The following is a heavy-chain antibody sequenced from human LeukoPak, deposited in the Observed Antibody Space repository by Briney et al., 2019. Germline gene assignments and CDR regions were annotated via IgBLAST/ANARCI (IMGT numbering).Heavy chain of an antibody. D-gene: IGHD2-15*01. CDR1: GFTLSSYW. J-gene: IGHJ5*02. CDR2: IKSDGSST. CDR3: ARDGGIGWFDP. Sequence: GGSLRLSCAASGFTLSSYWMHWVRQAPGKGLVWVSRIKSDGSSTSYADSVKGRLTISRDNAKNTLYLQMNSLRAEDTAVFYCARDGGIGWFDPWGQGTLVTVSS. V-gene: IGHV3-74*01.